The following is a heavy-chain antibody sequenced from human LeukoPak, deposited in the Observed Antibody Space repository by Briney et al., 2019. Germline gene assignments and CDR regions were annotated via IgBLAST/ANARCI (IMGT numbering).Heavy chain of an antibody. J-gene: IGHJ4*02. D-gene: IGHD3-16*01. V-gene: IGHV1-46*01. CDR3: ARVGGVHRVFDY. CDR2: INPSGGST. CDR1: GYTFTSYY. Sequence: ASVKVSCKASGYTFTSYYMHWVRQAPGQGLEWMGIINPSGGSTSYAQKFQGRVTMTRDMSTSTVYMELSSLRSEDTAVYYCARVGGVHRVFDYWGQGTLVTVSS.